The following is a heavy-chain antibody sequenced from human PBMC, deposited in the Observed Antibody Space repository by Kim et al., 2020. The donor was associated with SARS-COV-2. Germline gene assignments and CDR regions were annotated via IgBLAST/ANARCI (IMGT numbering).Heavy chain of an antibody. Sequence: SETLSLTCTVSGGSISSSSYYWGRIRQPPGKGLEWIGSIYYSGSTYYNPSLKSRVTISVDTSKNQFSLKLSSVTAADTAVYYCARRDYDILTGYLPDDYWGQGTLVTVSS. CDR1: GGSISSSSYY. CDR3: ARRDYDILTGYLPDDY. J-gene: IGHJ4*02. V-gene: IGHV4-39*01. CDR2: IYYSGST. D-gene: IGHD3-9*01.